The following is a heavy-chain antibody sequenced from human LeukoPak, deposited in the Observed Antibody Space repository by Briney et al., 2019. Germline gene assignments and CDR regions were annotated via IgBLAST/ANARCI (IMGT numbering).Heavy chain of an antibody. D-gene: IGHD3-10*01. V-gene: IGHV3-74*01. CDR3: AKDLHYGSADY. CDR2: INPDGSTT. Sequence: GGSLRLSCAASGFTVSSNYMSWVRQAPGKGLVWVSFINPDGSTTNYADSVKGRFTISRDNAKNALYLQMNSLRAEDMAVYYCAKDLHYGSADYWGQGTLVTVSS. J-gene: IGHJ4*02. CDR1: GFTVSSNY.